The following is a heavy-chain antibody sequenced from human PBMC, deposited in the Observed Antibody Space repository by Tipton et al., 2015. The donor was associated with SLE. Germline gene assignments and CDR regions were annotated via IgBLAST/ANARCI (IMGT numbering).Heavy chain of an antibody. Sequence: TLSLICTVSGGSISSYYWSWIRQPSGKGLEWIGYIYTSGSTNYNPSLKSRVTISVDTSKNQFSLKLSSVTAADTAVYYCPLYDYVWGYDAFDIWGQGTMVTVSS. CDR3: PLYDYVWGYDAFDI. J-gene: IGHJ3*02. D-gene: IGHD3-16*01. CDR2: IYTSGST. CDR1: GGSISSYY. V-gene: IGHV4-4*08.